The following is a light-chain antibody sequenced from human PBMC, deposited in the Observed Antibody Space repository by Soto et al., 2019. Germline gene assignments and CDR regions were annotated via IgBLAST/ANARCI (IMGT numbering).Light chain of an antibody. CDR1: QGIRSW. V-gene: IGKV1D-16*01. CDR2: DAS. J-gene: IGKJ4*01. CDR3: QQYNSYPLT. Sequence: IHMTQSASSLSASVGNRVTITCRASQGIRSWLAWYQQKPGRAPKPLIYDASSLQSGVPSRFSGSGYGTDFNLTISSLQPEDFATYYCQQYNSYPLTFGGGTKVDIK.